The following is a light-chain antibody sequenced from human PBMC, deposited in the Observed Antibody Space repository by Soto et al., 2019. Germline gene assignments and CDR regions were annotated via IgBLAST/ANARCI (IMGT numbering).Light chain of an antibody. CDR2: VAS. J-gene: IGKJ2*01. V-gene: IGKV3D-20*01. CDR1: QSVSSSY. CDR3: EQYGISPYT. Sequence: EIVLTQSPATLSLSPGERATLSCGASQSVSSSYLAWYQQKPGLAPRLLMYVASSRATGIPHRFSGSGSGIDFTLTISRLEPEDFAVYCCEQYGISPYTFGQGTKLEIK.